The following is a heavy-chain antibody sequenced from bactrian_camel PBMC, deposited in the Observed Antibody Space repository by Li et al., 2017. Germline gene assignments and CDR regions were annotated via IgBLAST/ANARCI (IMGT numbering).Heavy chain of an antibody. J-gene: IGHJ6*01. D-gene: IGHD6*01. CDR1: GFIFSNYW. CDR3: AADNAGCDDGGSWLGRFGY. V-gene: IGHV3S1*01. Sequence: HVQLVESGGGLVQPGGSLRLSCAASGFIFSNYWMYWVRQAPGKGLEWVSAINSGGGSTYYADSVKGRFTISQGNAENTVLLQMNSLKPEDTAMYYCAADNAGCDDGGSWLGRFGYWGQGTQVTVS. CDR2: INSGGGST.